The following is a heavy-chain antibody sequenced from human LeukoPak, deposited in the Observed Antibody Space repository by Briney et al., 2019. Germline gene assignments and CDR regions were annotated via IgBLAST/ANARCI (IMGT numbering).Heavy chain of an antibody. V-gene: IGHV3-23*01. CDR1: GFTFSRYA. CDR3: AEDGIRDCSGGSCYFDY. CDR2: IRGSGGST. Sequence: PGGSLRIFCAASGFTFSRYAMSRGRQAPGKRLQWVSAIRGSGGSTYYADSVKGRFTISRDNSKNPLYLQMNSLRAEDTVFFFQAEDGIRDCSGGSCYFDYWGQGTLVTVSS. J-gene: IGHJ4*02. D-gene: IGHD2-15*01.